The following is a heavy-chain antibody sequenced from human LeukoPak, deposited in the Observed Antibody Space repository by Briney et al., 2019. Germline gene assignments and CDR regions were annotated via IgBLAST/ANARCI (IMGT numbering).Heavy chain of an antibody. CDR2: IKQDGSEK. CDR1: GFTFSSYW. CDR3: ARDQVDDFWSGYPYYFDY. Sequence: PGGSLRLSCAASGFTFSSYWMSWVRQAPGKGLEWVANIKQDGSEKYYVDSVKGRFTISRDNAKNSLYLQMNSLRAEDTAVYYCARDQVDDFWSGYPYYFDYWGRGTLVTVSS. D-gene: IGHD3-3*01. J-gene: IGHJ4*02. V-gene: IGHV3-7*01.